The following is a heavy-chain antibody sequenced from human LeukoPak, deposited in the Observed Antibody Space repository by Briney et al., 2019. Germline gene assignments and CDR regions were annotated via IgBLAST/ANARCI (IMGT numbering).Heavy chain of an antibody. CDR2: LYSDGNT. J-gene: IGHJ4*02. D-gene: IGHD1-14*01. V-gene: IGHV3-53*01. CDR1: GLTVITND. CDR3: AKGVEPLAANTLVY. Sequence: GGSLRLSCAASGLTVITNDRIWFRQAPGKGLEWVSVLYSDGNTKYADSVQGRFTISRDNSKDTLYLEMNSLSPDDTAVYYCAKGVEPLAANTLVYWVEGTLVTVSS.